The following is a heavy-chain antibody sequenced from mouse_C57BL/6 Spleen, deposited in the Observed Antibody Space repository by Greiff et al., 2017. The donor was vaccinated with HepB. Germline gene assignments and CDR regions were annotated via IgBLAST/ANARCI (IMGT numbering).Heavy chain of an antibody. CDR2: IDPENGDT. Sequence: VQLQQSGAELVRPGASVKLSCTASGFNIKDDYMHWVKQRPEQGLEWIGWIDPENGDTEYASKFQGKATITADTSSNTAYLQLSSLTSEDTAVYYCTLHFGGYYAMDYWGQGTSVTVSS. CDR3: TLHFGGYYAMDY. V-gene: IGHV14-4*01. CDR1: GFNIKDDY. J-gene: IGHJ4*01.